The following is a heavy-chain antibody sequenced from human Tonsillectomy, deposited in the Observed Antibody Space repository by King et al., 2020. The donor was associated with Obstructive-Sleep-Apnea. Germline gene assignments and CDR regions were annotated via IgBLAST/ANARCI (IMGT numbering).Heavy chain of an antibody. V-gene: IGHV3-30*03. CDR1: GFTFCNYG. Sequence: VQLVESGGGVVQPGRSLRISCASSGFTFCNYGLHWVRQAPGKVLEWGAGISLDGSNKKYADFVESRFTISRENSEYMMYLQMNSLRPDDTAVYYCARVRVAQGDLPLWGRGTLVTVSS. D-gene: IGHD3-10*01. CDR2: ISLDGSNK. J-gene: IGHJ2*01. CDR3: ARVRVAQGDLPL.